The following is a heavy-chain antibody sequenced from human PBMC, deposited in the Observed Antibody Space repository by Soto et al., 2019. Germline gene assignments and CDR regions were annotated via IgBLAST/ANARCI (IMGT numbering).Heavy chain of an antibody. D-gene: IGHD3-10*01. V-gene: IGHV3-21*01. CDR3: ALCYYGSGSYSFDY. Sequence: EVQLVESGGGLVKPGGSLRLSCAASGFTFSSYSMNWVRRAPGKGLEWVSSISSSSSYIYYADSVKGRFTISRDNAKNSLYLQMNSLRAEDTAVYYCALCYYGSGSYSFDYWGQGTLVTVSS. J-gene: IGHJ4*02. CDR2: ISSSSSYI. CDR1: GFTFSSYS.